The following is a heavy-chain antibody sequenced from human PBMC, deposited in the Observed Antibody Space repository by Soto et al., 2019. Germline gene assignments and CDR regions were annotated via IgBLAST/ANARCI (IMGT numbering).Heavy chain of an antibody. CDR2: VKDGGRT. CDR3: ARGQEGVVATH. Sequence: QVQLQQWGAGLLKPSETLSLNCAVTGGSLSGYYWSWIRQPPGKGLEWIGEVKDGGRTNYSPSLRGRVTISSDTSNNQFPLRLNSVTAADTGVYYCARGQEGVVATHWDQGSLVTVSS. D-gene: IGHD5-12*01. V-gene: IGHV4-34*01. J-gene: IGHJ4*02. CDR1: GGSLSGYY.